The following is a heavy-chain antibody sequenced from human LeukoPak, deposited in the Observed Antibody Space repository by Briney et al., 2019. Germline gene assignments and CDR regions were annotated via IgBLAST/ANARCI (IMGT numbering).Heavy chain of an antibody. V-gene: IGHV3-74*01. CDR1: GFTFSSYS. CDR3: AIRNLNIAASGNRSASY. D-gene: IGHD6-13*01. J-gene: IGHJ4*02. CDR2: INSDGRST. Sequence: PGGSLRLSCAASGFTFSSYSMNWVRQAPGKGRVGVARINSDGRSTIYADSVKGRFTIYRDKAKKTLYMQMKSLRDKDTAVYYCAIRNLNIAASGNRSASYWGQGTLVTVSS.